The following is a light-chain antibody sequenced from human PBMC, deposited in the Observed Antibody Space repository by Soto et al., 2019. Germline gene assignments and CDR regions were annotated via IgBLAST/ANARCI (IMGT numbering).Light chain of an antibody. CDR2: DAS. CDR3: QQRSNWPLT. J-gene: IGKJ4*01. Sequence: EIVLTQSPATLSLSPGERATLSCRASQSVSSYLAWYQQKPGQAPRLLIYDASNRATGIPARFSGSGSGTDFTLTISSLESADFAVYYCQQRSNWPLTFGGGTKVETK. V-gene: IGKV3-11*01. CDR1: QSVSSY.